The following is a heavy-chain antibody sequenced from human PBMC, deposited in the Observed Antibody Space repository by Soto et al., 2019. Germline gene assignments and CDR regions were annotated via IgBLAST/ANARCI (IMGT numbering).Heavy chain of an antibody. CDR1: GFTFSSYG. CDR3: AREAGYCSGGSCNSYYFDY. D-gene: IGHD2-15*01. V-gene: IGHV3-33*01. J-gene: IGHJ4*02. CDR2: IWYDGGNK. Sequence: QVQLVESGGGVVQPGRSLRLSCAASGFTFSSYGMHWVRQAPGQGLEWVAVIWYDGGNKYYADSVKGRFTISRDNSKNPLYLQMDSLRAEDTAVYYCAREAGYCSGGSCNSYYFDYWGQGTLVTVSS.